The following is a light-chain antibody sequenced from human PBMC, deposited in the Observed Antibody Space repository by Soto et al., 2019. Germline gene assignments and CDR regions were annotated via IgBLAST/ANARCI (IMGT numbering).Light chain of an antibody. Sequence: IQVTQSPSSLSASVGDRVTITCRASQSINTYLSWYQQKPGRAPKHLINAASSLQTGVPSRFSGSGSGTDFTLTISSLQPEDVAAYYCQKYNSAPLTLGGGTKVDIK. CDR1: QSINTY. V-gene: IGKV1-39*01. J-gene: IGKJ4*01. CDR2: AAS. CDR3: QKYNSAPLT.